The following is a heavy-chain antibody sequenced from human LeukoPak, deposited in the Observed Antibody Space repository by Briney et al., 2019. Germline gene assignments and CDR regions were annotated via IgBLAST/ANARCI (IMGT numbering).Heavy chain of an antibody. Sequence: SETLSLTCSVSGDSISSYYWSWVRQPAGEGLEWIGRLYTSGSTNYNPSLKSRVTMSVDTSRNQLSLKLSSVTAADTAVYYCARDLSTVVPGGTPDYCYYMDVWGKGTTVTV. CDR1: GDSISSYY. D-gene: IGHD2-2*02. CDR3: ARDLSTVVPGGTPDYCYYMDV. V-gene: IGHV4-4*07. CDR2: LYTSGST. J-gene: IGHJ6*03.